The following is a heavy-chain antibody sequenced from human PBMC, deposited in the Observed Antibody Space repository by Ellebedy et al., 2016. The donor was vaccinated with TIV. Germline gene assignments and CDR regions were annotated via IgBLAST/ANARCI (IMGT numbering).Heavy chain of an antibody. CDR3: MFKGLSARLYWGRDN. J-gene: IGHJ1*01. Sequence: GESLKISCAASKSTFNNYGMHWVRQAPGKGLEWVAVIWYDGTNQYYRDSVKGRFTIARDNSKNTLFLLVNSLRAEDTAVYYCMFKGLSARLYWGRDNWGQGTLVTVSS. V-gene: IGHV3-33*01. CDR2: IWYDGTNQ. CDR1: KSTFNNYG. D-gene: IGHD6-6*01.